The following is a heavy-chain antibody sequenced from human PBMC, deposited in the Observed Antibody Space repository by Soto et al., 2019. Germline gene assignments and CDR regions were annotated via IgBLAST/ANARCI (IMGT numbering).Heavy chain of an antibody. Sequence: QVQLQASGPGLVKPSGTLSLTCAVSGGSISSSNWWSWVRQPPGKGLDWIVEIYHSGSTNYNPSLKSRVTISVAKSKDRFSLKLCSVDVADTVVYYCARGTLIYYYQTDDAFAIWCQETMITVSS. D-gene: IGHD3-16*01. CDR2: IYHSGST. V-gene: IGHV4-4*02. CDR1: GGSISSSNW. CDR3: ARGTLIYYYQTDDAFAI. J-gene: IGHJ3*02.